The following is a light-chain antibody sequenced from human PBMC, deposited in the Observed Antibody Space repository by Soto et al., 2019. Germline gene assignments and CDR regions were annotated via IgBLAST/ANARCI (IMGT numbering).Light chain of an antibody. CDR3: AIWDDNLNGPV. CDR1: SSNIGNRA. Sequence: QPVLTQPPSVSAAPRQRVTISCSGSSSNIGNRAVYWYQQLPGKAPKLLIYNDDLLPSGVSDRFSGSKSGTSASLAISGLLSEDEADYYCAIWDDNLNGPVFGGGTKLTVL. J-gene: IGLJ2*01. CDR2: NDD. V-gene: IGLV1-36*01.